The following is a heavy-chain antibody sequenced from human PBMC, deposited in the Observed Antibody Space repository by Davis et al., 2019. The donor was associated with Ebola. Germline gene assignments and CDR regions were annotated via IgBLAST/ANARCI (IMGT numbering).Heavy chain of an antibody. Sequence: PGGSLRLSCAVSGGSFSGFYWTWFRQPPGKGLEWIGDIYHTGSTNYNPSLKSRAVFSVDRSKNQFSLNLTSVTVADTAVYFCARAPSGTRRYFDSWGLGTLVTVSS. J-gene: IGHJ4*02. D-gene: IGHD1-26*01. CDR1: GGSFSGFY. V-gene: IGHV4-34*01. CDR2: IYHTGST. CDR3: ARAPSGTRRYFDS.